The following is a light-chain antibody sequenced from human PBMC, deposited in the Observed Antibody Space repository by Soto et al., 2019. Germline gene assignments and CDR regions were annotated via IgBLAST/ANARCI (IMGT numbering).Light chain of an antibody. Sequence: QSVLTQPPSVSGAPGQRVTISCTWGSSNIGAGFDVHWYQQLPETAPKLLIYGNSPRPSGVPDRFSGSKSATSASLAITGLQAEDEADYYCQSYDRSLSGSWVFGGGTKLTVL. CDR2: GNS. CDR1: SSNIGAGFD. CDR3: QSYDRSLSGSWV. V-gene: IGLV1-40*01. J-gene: IGLJ3*02.